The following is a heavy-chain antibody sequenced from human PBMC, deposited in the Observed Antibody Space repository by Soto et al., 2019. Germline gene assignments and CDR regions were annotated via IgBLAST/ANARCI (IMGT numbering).Heavy chain of an antibody. V-gene: IGHV3-23*01. Sequence: GGSLILSCAASGFTFSSYAMSWVRQAPGKGLEWVSAISGSGGSTYYADSVKGRFTISRDNSKNTLYLQMNSLRAEDTAVYYCARDHHYDSSGYPYGMDVWGQGTTVTVSS. CDR3: ARDHHYDSSGYPYGMDV. CDR1: GFTFSSYA. D-gene: IGHD3-22*01. J-gene: IGHJ6*02. CDR2: ISGSGGST.